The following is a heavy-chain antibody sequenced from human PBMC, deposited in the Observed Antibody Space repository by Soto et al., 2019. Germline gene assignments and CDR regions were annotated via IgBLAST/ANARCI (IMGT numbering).Heavy chain of an antibody. Sequence: QVQLVQSGAEVKKPGASVKVSCKASGYTFTSYGISWVRQAPGQGLEWMGWISAYNGNTNYAQKLQGRVTMTTDPATSRAYMEPRCLRSDDTGVYYCASGSMAATDPYGMDVWGQGTTVTVSS. CDR3: ASGSMAATDPYGMDV. D-gene: IGHD6-13*01. J-gene: IGHJ6*02. CDR2: ISAYNGNT. V-gene: IGHV1-18*01. CDR1: GYTFTSYG.